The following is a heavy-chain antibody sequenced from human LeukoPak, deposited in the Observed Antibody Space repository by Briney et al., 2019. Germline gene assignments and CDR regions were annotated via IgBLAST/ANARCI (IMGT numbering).Heavy chain of an antibody. Sequence: SVTVSCKASGGTFINYAISWVRQAPGKGLEWMGRIIPILGIANYAQKFQGRVTITAHKSTSTAYMELSSLRSEDTAVYYCARAYGSGRYSQNYYYYGMDVWGQGTTVTVSS. CDR1: GGTFINYA. V-gene: IGHV1-69*04. J-gene: IGHJ6*02. CDR3: ARAYGSGRYSQNYYYYGMDV. CDR2: IIPILGIA. D-gene: IGHD3-10*01.